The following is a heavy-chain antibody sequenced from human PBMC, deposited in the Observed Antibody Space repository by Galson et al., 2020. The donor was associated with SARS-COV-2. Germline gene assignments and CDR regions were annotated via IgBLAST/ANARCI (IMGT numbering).Heavy chain of an antibody. V-gene: IGHV4-31*03. D-gene: IGHD3-22*01. J-gene: IGHJ5*02. CDR3: ARAGGLSMIVGLDWFDP. Sequence: SETLSLTCSVSGGSISSGGYYWNWIRQFPGKGLEWIGNIYDSGSTNYNPALKSRVTISVDTSKNQFSLKLSSVTAADTAVYYCARAGGLSMIVGLDWFDPWGQGTLVTVSS. CDR1: GGSISSGGYY. CDR2: IYDSGST.